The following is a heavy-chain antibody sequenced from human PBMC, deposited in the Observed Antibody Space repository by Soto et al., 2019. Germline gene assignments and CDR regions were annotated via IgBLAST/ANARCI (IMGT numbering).Heavy chain of an antibody. CDR2: ISAYNGNT. CDR1: GYTFTSYG. D-gene: IGHD6-13*01. V-gene: IGHV1-18*01. Sequence: QVQLVQSGAGVKKPGASVKVSCKASGYTFTSYGISWVRQAPGQGLEWMGWISAYNGNTNYAQKVQGRVTMTTDTSTSTAYMKLRRLRSDDPAVYYCARDMAAGTCDYWGQGTLVTVSS. CDR3: ARDMAAGTCDY. J-gene: IGHJ4*02.